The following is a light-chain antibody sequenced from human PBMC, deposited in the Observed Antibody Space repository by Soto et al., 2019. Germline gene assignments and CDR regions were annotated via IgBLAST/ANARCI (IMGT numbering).Light chain of an antibody. CDR1: QSVSSN. CDR3: QQYNDWLALT. V-gene: IGKV3-15*01. J-gene: IGKJ4*01. Sequence: EIVMTQSPATLSVSPGERATLSCRSSQSVSSNLAWYQQKPGQAPRLLIYGASTRATGIPARFSGSGSGTEFTLFISSLQSEDFAVYYCQQYNDWLALTFGGGTRVEIK. CDR2: GAS.